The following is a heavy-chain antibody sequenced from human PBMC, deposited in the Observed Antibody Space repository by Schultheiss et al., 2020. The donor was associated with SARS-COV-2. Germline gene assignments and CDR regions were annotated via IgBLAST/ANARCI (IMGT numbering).Heavy chain of an antibody. CDR2: IYYSGST. Sequence: SQTLSLTCTVSGGSISSGGYYWSWIRQHPGKGLEWIGYIYYSGSTNYNPSLKSRVTISVDTSKNQFSLKLSSVTAADTAVYYCARGIRPDYTRFDPWGPGILVTVSS. J-gene: IGHJ5*02. CDR3: ARGIRPDYTRFDP. V-gene: IGHV4-61*08. CDR1: GGSISSGGYY. D-gene: IGHD3-3*01.